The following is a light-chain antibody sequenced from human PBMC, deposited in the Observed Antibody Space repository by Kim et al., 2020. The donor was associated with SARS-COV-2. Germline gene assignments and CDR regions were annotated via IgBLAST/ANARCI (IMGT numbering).Light chain of an antibody. CDR3: QAWDSSTAS. V-gene: IGLV3-1*01. CDR1: KLGDKY. CDR2: QDS. Sequence: SYELTQPPSVSVSPGQTASITCSGDKLGDKYACWYQQKPGQSPVLVIYQDSKRPSGIPERFSGSNSGNTATLTISGTQAMDEADYYRQAWDSSTASFGGG. J-gene: IGLJ3*02.